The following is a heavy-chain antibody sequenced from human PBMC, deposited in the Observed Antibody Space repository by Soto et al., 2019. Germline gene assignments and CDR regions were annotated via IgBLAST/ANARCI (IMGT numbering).Heavy chain of an antibody. D-gene: IGHD5-12*01. V-gene: IGHV4-4*07. Sequence: PSETLSLTCTVSGGSISSHVWSWIRQPAGKGLEWIGRIFASGSTNYNPSLKSRVTMSLDTSRNQFSLRLTSVTAADTAMYYCARAGGYEVQGNNWFDPWGQGTLVTVSS. CDR3: ARAGGYEVQGNNWFDP. CDR1: GGSISSHV. CDR2: IFASGST. J-gene: IGHJ5*02.